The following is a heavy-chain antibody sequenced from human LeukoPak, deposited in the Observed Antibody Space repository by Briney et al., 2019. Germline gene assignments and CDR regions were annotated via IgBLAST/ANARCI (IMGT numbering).Heavy chain of an antibody. CDR3: AKDLYASGV. CDR2: ISSSGSNI. J-gene: IGHJ3*01. Sequence: GGSLRLSCAASGFTFSTYNIHWVRQAPGKGLEWVSYISSSGSNIYYADSVKGRFTISRDNAKNSLYLQMNSLRAEDTALYYCAKDLYASGVWGQGTMVTVSS. V-gene: IGHV3-48*04. CDR1: GFTFSTYN. D-gene: IGHD2-8*01.